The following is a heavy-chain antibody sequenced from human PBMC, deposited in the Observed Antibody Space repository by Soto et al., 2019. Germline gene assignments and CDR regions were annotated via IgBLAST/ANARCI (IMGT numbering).Heavy chain of an antibody. V-gene: IGHV1-18*04. CDR3: SIYCGDECESGAY. D-gene: IGHD2-21*01. CDR1: GYTFTRYG. Sequence: QVQLVQSGAEVKKPGASVIGSCKTSGYTFTRYGINWVRQAPGQGLEWMGWIQTNHGKRNYEDKLQDRITMTTNTSTRTGYMELRSLKSDDTAVYYCSIYCGDECESGAYWGQGTRVTVSS. CDR2: IQTNHGKR. J-gene: IGHJ4*02.